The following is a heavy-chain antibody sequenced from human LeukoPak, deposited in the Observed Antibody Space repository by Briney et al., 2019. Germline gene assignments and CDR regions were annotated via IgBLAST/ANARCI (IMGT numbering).Heavy chain of an antibody. D-gene: IGHD1-14*01. V-gene: IGHV3-7*03. CDR1: TFTFSIYW. J-gene: IGHJ6*02. CDR2: IKEDGSET. Sequence: GGSLRLSCEASTFTFSIYWMSWVRQAPGKGLEWVANIKEDGSETYYLDSVKGRSTISRDNAKKSLYLEMNSLRVEDTAVYYCAREESDGIYYYGIDVWGQGTTVTVSS. CDR3: AREESDGIYYYGIDV.